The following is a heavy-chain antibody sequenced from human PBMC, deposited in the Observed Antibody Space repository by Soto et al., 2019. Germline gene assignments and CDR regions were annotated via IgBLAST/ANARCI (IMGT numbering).Heavy chain of an antibody. D-gene: IGHD1-26*01. V-gene: IGHV1-69*01. CDR3: ARVRVVGATRLYYHYGLEV. Sequence: VQLVQSGAEVKKTGSSVKVSCKASGGTFSAYAISWVRQAPGQGLEWMGGVIPIFGTSTYAQNFQGRVTITADESTSTAYMELSRLRSEDTAVYYCARVRVVGATRLYYHYGLEVWGQGTTVTVSS. CDR1: GGTFSAYA. J-gene: IGHJ6*02. CDR2: VIPIFGTS.